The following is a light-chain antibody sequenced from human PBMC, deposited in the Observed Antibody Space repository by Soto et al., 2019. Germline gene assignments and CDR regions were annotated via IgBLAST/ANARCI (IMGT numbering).Light chain of an antibody. V-gene: IGKV1-5*01. CDR3: QQYDSYPWT. Sequence: DIQMSQSPSALCAFVGDRVTINCRASQRISSWLAWYQQKPGKAPKFLIYDGSTLESGVPARFSGSGSGTEFTLTISSLQPDDFGTYFCQQYDSYPWTFGQGTKVDIK. J-gene: IGKJ1*01. CDR1: QRISSW. CDR2: DGS.